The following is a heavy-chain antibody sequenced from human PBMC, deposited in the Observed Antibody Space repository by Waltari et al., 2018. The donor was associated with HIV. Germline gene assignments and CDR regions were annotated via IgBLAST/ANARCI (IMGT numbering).Heavy chain of an antibody. V-gene: IGHV4-61*02. D-gene: IGHD3-10*01. CDR1: GGSISSGSYY. CDR2: IYTSGST. CDR3: AREPIRITMVRGGPFDI. Sequence: QVQLQESGPGLVKPSQTLSLTCTVSGGSISSGSYYWSWIRQPAGKGLEWIGRIYTSGSTNHNPSLKSRVTISVDTSKNQFSLKLSSVTAADTAVYYCAREPIRITMVRGGPFDIWGQGTMVTVSS. J-gene: IGHJ3*02.